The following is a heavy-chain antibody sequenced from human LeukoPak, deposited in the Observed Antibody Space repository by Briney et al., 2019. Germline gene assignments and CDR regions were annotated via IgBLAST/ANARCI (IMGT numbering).Heavy chain of an antibody. Sequence: SETLSLTCTVSGGSISSSNYYWGWIRQPPGKGLEWIGSIYYSGSTYYNPALKSRVTISVDTSKNQFSLKLSSVTAADTAVFYCARHSGPYSSSWFDYWGQGTLVTVSS. CDR2: IYYSGST. CDR3: ARHSGPYSSSWFDY. CDR1: GGSISSSNYY. J-gene: IGHJ4*02. D-gene: IGHD6-13*01. V-gene: IGHV4-39*01.